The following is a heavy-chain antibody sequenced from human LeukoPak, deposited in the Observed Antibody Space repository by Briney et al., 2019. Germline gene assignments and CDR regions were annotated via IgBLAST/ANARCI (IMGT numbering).Heavy chain of an antibody. Sequence: SVKVSCKASGYTFTSYYMHWVRQAPGQGFEWMGGIIPIFGTANYAQKFQGRVTITADESTSTAYMELSSLRSEDTAVYYCATPPGPWGQGTLVTVSS. CDR1: GYTFTSYY. CDR2: IIPIFGTA. CDR3: ATPPGP. J-gene: IGHJ5*02. D-gene: IGHD3-10*01. V-gene: IGHV1-69*13.